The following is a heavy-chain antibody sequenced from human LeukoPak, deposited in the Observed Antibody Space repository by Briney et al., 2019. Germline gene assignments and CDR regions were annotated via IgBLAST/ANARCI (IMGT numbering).Heavy chain of an antibody. Sequence: GGSLRLFCAASGFTFSSYWMHWVRQAPGKGLLWVARIETDGSSTAYADSVKGRFTISRDNAKNTLYLQMNSLRAEDTAVYYCAKDVGLVPPTWFDPWGQGTLVTVSS. V-gene: IGHV3-74*01. CDR2: IETDGSST. CDR1: GFTFSSYW. CDR3: AKDVGLVPPTWFDP. D-gene: IGHD3/OR15-3a*01. J-gene: IGHJ5*02.